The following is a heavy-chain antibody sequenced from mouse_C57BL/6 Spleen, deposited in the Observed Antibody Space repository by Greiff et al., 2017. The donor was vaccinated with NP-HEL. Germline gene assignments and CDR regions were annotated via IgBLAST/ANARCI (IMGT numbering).Heavy chain of an antibody. J-gene: IGHJ2*01. V-gene: IGHV1-82*01. CDR1: GYAFSSSW. D-gene: IGHD1-1*01. Sequence: QVQLQQSGPELVKPGASVKISCKASGYAFSSSWMNWVKQRPGKGLEWIGRIYPGDGDTNYNGKFKGKATLTADKSSSTAYMQLSSLTSEDSAVYFCARWIYYYGSSFDYWGQGTTLTVSS. CDR2: IYPGDGDT. CDR3: ARWIYYYGSSFDY.